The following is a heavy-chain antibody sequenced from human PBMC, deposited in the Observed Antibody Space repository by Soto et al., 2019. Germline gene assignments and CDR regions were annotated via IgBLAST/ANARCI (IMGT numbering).Heavy chain of an antibody. CDR1: GFTFSTYS. D-gene: IGHD1-26*01. Sequence: GGSLRLSCAAPGFTFSTYSIYWVRQGPGEGVGFFSYIISSTRIIYFADSVKGRFTISRDNAKNSLYLQMNSLRAEDTAVYYCAGERPPSGSYYLQYYYGMDVWGQGTTVTVSS. V-gene: IGHV3-48*01. J-gene: IGHJ6*02. CDR3: AGERPPSGSYYLQYYYGMDV. CDR2: IISSTRII.